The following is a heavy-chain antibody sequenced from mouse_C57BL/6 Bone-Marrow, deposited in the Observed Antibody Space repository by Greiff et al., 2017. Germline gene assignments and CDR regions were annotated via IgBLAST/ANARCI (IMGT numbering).Heavy chain of an antibody. V-gene: IGHV1-54*01. D-gene: IGHD4-1*01. Sequence: QVQLKQSGAELVRPGTSVKVSCKASGYAFTNYLIAWVKQRPGQGLEWIGVINPGSGGTNYNEKFKGKATLTADKSSSTAYMQLSSLTSEDSAVYFCARSKNCDSWFAYWGQGTLVTVSA. J-gene: IGHJ3*01. CDR2: INPGSGGT. CDR3: ARSKNCDSWFAY. CDR1: GYAFTNYL.